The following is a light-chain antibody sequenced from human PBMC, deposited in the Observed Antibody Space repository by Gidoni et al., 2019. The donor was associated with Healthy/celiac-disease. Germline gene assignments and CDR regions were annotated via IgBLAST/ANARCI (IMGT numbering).Light chain of an antibody. CDR3: CSYAGSSLV. Sequence: QSALTQPASVSGSPGQSITISCTGTSSDVGSYNHVSWYQQHPGKAPKLMLYEVSKRPSGVSNRFSGSKSGNTASLTISGLQAEDEADYYCCSYAGSSLVFGGGTKLTVL. CDR2: EVS. CDR1: SSDVGSYNH. J-gene: IGLJ2*01. V-gene: IGLV2-23*02.